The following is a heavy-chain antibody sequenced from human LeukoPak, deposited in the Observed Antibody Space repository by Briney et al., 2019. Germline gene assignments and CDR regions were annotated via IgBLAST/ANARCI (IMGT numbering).Heavy chain of an antibody. V-gene: IGHV3-21*01. D-gene: IGHD5-18*01. J-gene: IGHJ3*02. CDR1: GFTFSSYG. CDR3: ASENKRGYSYGSPTDAFDI. Sequence: GGTLRLSCAASGFTFSSYGMSWVRQAPGKGLEWVSAIRGSGGYTYYADPVKGRFTISRDNAKKSLFLDMNSLRAEDTAVYYCASENKRGYSYGSPTDAFDIWGQGTMVTVSS. CDR2: IRGSGGYT.